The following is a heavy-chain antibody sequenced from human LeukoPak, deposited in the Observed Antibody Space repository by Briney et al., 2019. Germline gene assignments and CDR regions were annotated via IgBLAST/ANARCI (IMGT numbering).Heavy chain of an antibody. CDR2: ISSSSSYI. V-gene: IGHV3-21*04. CDR3: AKDVRSSSPIKYYDY. D-gene: IGHD3-10*01. J-gene: IGHJ4*02. Sequence: PGGSLRLSCAASGFTFSSYSMNWVRQAPGKGLEWVSSISSSSSYIYYADSVKGRFTISRDNSKNTLYLQMNSLRAEDTAVYFCAKDVRSSSPIKYYDYWGQGALVTVSS. CDR1: GFTFSSYS.